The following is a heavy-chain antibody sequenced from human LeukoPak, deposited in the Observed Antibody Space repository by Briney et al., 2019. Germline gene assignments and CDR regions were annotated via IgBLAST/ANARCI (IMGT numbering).Heavy chain of an antibody. CDR1: GFTFSSYG. CDR2: IWYDGSNK. Sequence: GGSLRLSCAASGFTFSSYGMHWVRQAPGKGLEWVAVIWYDGSNKYYADSVKGRFTISRDNSKNTLYLQMNSLRAEDTAVYYCARGPKGGGYELLYYYYGMDVWGQGTTVTVSS. J-gene: IGHJ6*02. V-gene: IGHV3-33*01. CDR3: ARGPKGGGYELLYYYYGMDV. D-gene: IGHD5-12*01.